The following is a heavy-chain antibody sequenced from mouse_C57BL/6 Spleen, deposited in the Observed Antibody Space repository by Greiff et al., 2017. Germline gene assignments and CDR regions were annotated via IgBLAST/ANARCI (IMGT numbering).Heavy chain of an antibody. V-gene: IGHV2-6*01. CDR2: IWGVGST. CDR3: ASENPVARFAY. Sequence: VQLQESGPGLVAPSQSLSITCTVSGFSLTSYGVDWVRQSPGKGLEWLGVIWGVGSTNYNSALKSRLSISKDNSKSQVFLKMNSLQTDDTAMYYCASENPVARFAYWGQGTLVTVSA. J-gene: IGHJ3*01. CDR1: GFSLTSYG. D-gene: IGHD1-1*01.